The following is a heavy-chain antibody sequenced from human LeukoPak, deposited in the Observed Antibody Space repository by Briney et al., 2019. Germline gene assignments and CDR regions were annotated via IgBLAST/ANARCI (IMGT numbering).Heavy chain of an antibody. CDR3: ARRIAAAPRYAFDI. V-gene: IGHV4-39*01. J-gene: IGHJ3*02. D-gene: IGHD6-13*01. Sequence: SETLSLTCTVSGGSITSSTYYWSWIRQPPGQGLEGIGSIYYSGTTYYNTSLKSRVTISVDTSKNQFSLKLSSVTAADTAVYYCARRIAAAPRYAFDIWGQGTMVTVSS. CDR1: GGSITSSTYY. CDR2: IYYSGTT.